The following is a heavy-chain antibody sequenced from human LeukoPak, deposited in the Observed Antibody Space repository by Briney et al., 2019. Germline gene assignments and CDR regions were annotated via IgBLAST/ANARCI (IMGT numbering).Heavy chain of an antibody. CDR2: IYYSGST. CDR1: GGSISSSSYY. J-gene: IGHJ3*02. V-gene: IGHV4-39*07. CDR3: ARGGYGLYDI. Sequence: PSETLSPTCTVSGGSISSSSYYWGWIRQPPGKGLEWIGSIYYSGSTYYNPSLKSRVTISVDTSKNQFSLKLSSVTAADTAVYYCARGGYGLYDIWGQGTMVTVSS. D-gene: IGHD1-1*01.